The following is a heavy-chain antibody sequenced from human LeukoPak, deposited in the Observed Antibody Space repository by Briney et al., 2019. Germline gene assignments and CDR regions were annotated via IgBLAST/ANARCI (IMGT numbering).Heavy chain of an antibody. CDR3: AREPTRGSENYYAYNDAFDI. Sequence: GGSLRLSCAASGFTFCDYYMSWIRQGPGKGLEWVSYISPSANTIYYADSVKGRFTISTDNAKNSLYLQMNNLRAEDTAVYYCAREPTRGSENYYAYNDAFDIWGQGTMVTVSS. CDR1: GFTFCDYY. V-gene: IGHV3-11*04. CDR2: ISPSANTI. J-gene: IGHJ3*02. D-gene: IGHD1-26*01.